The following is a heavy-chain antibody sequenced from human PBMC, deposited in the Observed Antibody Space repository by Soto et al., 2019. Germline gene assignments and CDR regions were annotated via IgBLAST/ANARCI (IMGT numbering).Heavy chain of an antibody. V-gene: IGHV3-30*18. D-gene: IGHD3-3*01. J-gene: IGHJ4*02. CDR2: ISADGSDK. CDR1: GFTFSNFG. CDR3: TKGSEVARQELDY. Sequence: QVQLVESGGGVVQPGRSLRHSCAASGFTFSNFGMHWGRQAPGKGLEWVAAISADGSDKYFSDSVKGRFTISRDNSKNTLFLQMNSLRVEDTAVYYCTKGSEVARQELDYWGQGTLVTVSS.